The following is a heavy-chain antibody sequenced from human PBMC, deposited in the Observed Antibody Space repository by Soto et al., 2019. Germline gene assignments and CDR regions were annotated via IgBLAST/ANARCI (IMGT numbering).Heavy chain of an antibody. CDR1: GFTFSNYW. D-gene: IGHD1-26*01. CDR2: IKQDGSEK. J-gene: IGHJ4*02. CDR3: ARGRWVLTPFDY. Sequence: EVQLVESGGGLVQPGGSLRLSCAASGFTFSNYWMSWVRQAPGKGLEWVANIKQDGSEKYYVDSVKGRFTISRDNAKNSLYLQMNSLRAEDTAVYYCARGRWVLTPFDYWGQGTLVTVSS. V-gene: IGHV3-7*03.